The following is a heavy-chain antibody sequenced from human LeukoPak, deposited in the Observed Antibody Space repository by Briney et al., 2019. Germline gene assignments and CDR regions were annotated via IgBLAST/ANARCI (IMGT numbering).Heavy chain of an antibody. D-gene: IGHD3-16*02. CDR3: ARQGYDYVWGSYRRFDY. J-gene: IGHJ4*02. Sequence: GGSLRLSCAASGFTFSSYWMSWVRQAPGKGLEWVANIKQDGSEKYYVDSVKGRFTISRDNAKNSLYLQMNSLSAEDTAVYYCARQGYDYVWGSYRRFDYWGREPWSPSPQ. CDR1: GFTFSSYW. CDR2: IKQDGSEK. V-gene: IGHV3-7*01.